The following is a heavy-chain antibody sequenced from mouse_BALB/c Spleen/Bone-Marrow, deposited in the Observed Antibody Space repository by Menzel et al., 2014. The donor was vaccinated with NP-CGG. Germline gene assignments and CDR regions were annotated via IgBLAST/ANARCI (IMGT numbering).Heavy chain of an antibody. CDR1: GYSITSDYA. CDR2: IGYSGST. CDR3: ARGRDYFDY. J-gene: IGHJ2*01. Sequence: EVKLMESGPGLVKPSQSLSLTCTVTGYSITSDYAWNWIRQFPGNKLEWMGYIGYSGSTSYNPSLKSRTSITRDTSKNQFFLQLNSVTTEDTATYYCARGRDYFDYWGQGTTLTVSS. V-gene: IGHV3-2*02.